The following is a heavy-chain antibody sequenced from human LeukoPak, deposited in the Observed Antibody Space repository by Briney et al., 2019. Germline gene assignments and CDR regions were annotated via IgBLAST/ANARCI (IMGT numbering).Heavy chain of an antibody. D-gene: IGHD4-11*01. J-gene: IGHJ6*02. Sequence: GGSLRLSCAASGFTFSSYAMHWVRQAPGKGLEWVAVISYDGSNKYYADSVKGRFTIPRDNSKNTLYLQMNSLRAEDTAVYYCARSTVTIYYYYYGMDVWGQGTTVTVSS. V-gene: IGHV3-30-3*01. CDR2: ISYDGSNK. CDR1: GFTFSSYA. CDR3: ARSTVTIYYYYYGMDV.